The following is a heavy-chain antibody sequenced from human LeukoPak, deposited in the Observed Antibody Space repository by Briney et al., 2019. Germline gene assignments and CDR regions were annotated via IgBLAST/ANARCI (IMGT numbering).Heavy chain of an antibody. J-gene: IGHJ4*02. D-gene: IGHD3-10*01. CDR1: GGSISSSNW. Sequence: SETLSLTCAVSGGSISSSNWWSWVRQPPGKGLEWIGEIYHSGSTNYNPSLKSRVTISVVTSKNQFSLKLSSVTAADTAVYYCARGDGYGSGSHPAYWGQGTLVTVSS. CDR3: ARGDGYGSGSHPAY. CDR2: IYHSGST. V-gene: IGHV4-4*02.